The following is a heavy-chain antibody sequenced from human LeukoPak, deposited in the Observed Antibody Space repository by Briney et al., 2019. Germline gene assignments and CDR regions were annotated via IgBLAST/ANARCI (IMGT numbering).Heavy chain of an antibody. V-gene: IGHV3-48*04. J-gene: IGHJ6*02. D-gene: IGHD2-2*01. CDR1: GFTFSSYS. Sequence: GGSLRLSCAASGFTFSSYSMNWIRQAPGKGLEWVSYISSSGSTIYYADSVKGRFTISRDNAKNSLYLQMNSLRAEDTAVYYCARGRCSSTSCYFGYYYYYYGMDVWGQGTTVTVSS. CDR2: ISSSGSTI. CDR3: ARGRCSSTSCYFGYYYYYYGMDV.